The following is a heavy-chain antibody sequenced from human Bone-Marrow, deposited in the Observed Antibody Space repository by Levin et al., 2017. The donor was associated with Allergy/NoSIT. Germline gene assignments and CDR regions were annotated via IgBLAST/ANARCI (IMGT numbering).Heavy chain of an antibody. CDR3: ARGRGLNYEAYDF. Sequence: ASVKVSCKGSGYTFTSYYIHWVRQAPGQGLEWMGIMNPGGGGRSYSQRFQDRVDMTRDTSTSTAYLDLTSLRFEDTAVYYCARGRGLNYEAYDFWGQGTLVTVSS. J-gene: IGHJ4*02. CDR2: MNPGGGGR. CDR1: GYTFTSYY. V-gene: IGHV1-46*01. D-gene: IGHD3-22*01.